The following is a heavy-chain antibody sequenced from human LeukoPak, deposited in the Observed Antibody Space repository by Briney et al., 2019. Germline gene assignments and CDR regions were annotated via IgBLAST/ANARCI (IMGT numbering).Heavy chain of an antibody. V-gene: IGHV4-59*08. D-gene: IGHD3-16*01. CDR1: GGSISSYY. CDR3: ARHSSPLGGLFDY. Sequence: SETLSLTCTVSGGSISSYYWSWIRRPPGKGLEWIGHIHYSGTTNYNPSLKSRVTISVDTSKNQFSLKLSSVTAADTAVYYCARHSSPLGGLFDYWGQGTLVTVS. J-gene: IGHJ4*02. CDR2: IHYSGTT.